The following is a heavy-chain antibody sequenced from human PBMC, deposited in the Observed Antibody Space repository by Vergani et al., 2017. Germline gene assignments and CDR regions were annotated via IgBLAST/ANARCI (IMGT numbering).Heavy chain of an antibody. CDR3: ARSYCSSTSCPNIVHHAEYFQH. V-gene: IGHV1-69*01. CDR1: GGTFRSYA. Sequence: QVQLVQSGAEVKKPGSSVKVSCKASGGTFRSYAISWVRQAPGQGLEWMGGIIPIFGTANYAQKFQGRVTITADESTSTAYMELSSLRSEDTAVYYCARSYCSSTSCPNIVHHAEYFQHWGQGTLVTVSS. D-gene: IGHD2-2*01. J-gene: IGHJ1*01. CDR2: IIPIFGTA.